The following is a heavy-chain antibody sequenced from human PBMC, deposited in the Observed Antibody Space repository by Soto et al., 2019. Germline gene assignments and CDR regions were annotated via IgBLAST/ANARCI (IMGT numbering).Heavy chain of an antibody. CDR1: GYTFTSNV. V-gene: IGHV1-18*04. CDR2: ISAYNGNT. D-gene: IGHD5-12*01. CDR3: ARDKRGGYSGYEFTWPGYYFDY. J-gene: IGHJ4*02. Sequence: DSVKVTCKASGYTFTSNVISWVRQAPGQGLDWRGWISAYNGNTNYAQKLQGRVTMTTDTSTSTAYMELRSLRSDDTAVYYCARDKRGGYSGYEFTWPGYYFDYWGQGTLVTVSS.